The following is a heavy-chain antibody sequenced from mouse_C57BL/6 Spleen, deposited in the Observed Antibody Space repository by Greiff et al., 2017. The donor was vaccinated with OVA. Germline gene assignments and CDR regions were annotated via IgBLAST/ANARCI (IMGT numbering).Heavy chain of an antibody. CDR1: GFTFSSYA. CDR3: TRDPVNYDYGDYAMDY. Sequence: EVQLMESGEGLVKPGGSLKLSCAASGFTFSSYAMSWVRQTPEKRLEWVAYISSGGDYIYYADTVKGRFTISRDNARNTLYLQMSSLKSEDTAMYYCTRDPVNYDYGDYAMDYWGQGTSVTVSS. J-gene: IGHJ4*01. V-gene: IGHV5-9-1*02. CDR2: ISSGGDYI. D-gene: IGHD2-4*01.